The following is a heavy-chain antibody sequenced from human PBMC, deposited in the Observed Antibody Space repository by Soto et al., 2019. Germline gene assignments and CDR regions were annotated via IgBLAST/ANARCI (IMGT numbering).Heavy chain of an antibody. CDR3: ARGIKNYYGTDV. CDR2: INSDGNRI. CDR1: GFTFSSYW. D-gene: IGHD2-15*01. J-gene: IGHJ6*02. Sequence: EAQLVESGGGLVQPGGSLRLSCAASGFTFSSYWMHWVRQAPGKGLVWVSRINSDGNRISYADSVKGRVTISRDNAENTVYLQMNSLRAEDTAVYYCARGIKNYYGTDVWGQGTTVIVSS. V-gene: IGHV3-74*01.